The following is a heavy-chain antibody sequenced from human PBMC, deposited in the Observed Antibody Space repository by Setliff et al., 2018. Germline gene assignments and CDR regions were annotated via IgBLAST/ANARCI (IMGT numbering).Heavy chain of an antibody. CDR3: ARVRGLGSMVRGVDY. Sequence: SETLSLTCTVSGYSISSGYIWGWIRQPPGKGLEWVGNIGHTGSINYNPSLKSRLTISRDTSKNQVSLKLNSVTATDTAVYYCARVRGLGSMVRGVDYWGQGTLVTVSS. D-gene: IGHD3-10*01. V-gene: IGHV4-38-2*02. CDR1: GYSISSGYI. CDR2: IGHTGSI. J-gene: IGHJ4*02.